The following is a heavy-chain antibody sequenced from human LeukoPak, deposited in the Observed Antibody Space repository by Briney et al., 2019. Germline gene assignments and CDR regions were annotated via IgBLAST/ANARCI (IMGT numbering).Heavy chain of an antibody. J-gene: IGHJ6*03. CDR3: ARQVTMIVVVGGVYYYYMDV. CDR1: GGSFSGYY. V-gene: IGHV4-34*01. Sequence: PSETLSLTCAVYGGSFSGYYWSWIRQPPGKGLEWIGEINHSGSTNYNPSLKSRVTISVDTSKNQFSLKLSSVTAADTAVYYCARQVTMIVVVGGVYYYYMDVWGKGTTVTVSS. CDR2: INHSGST. D-gene: IGHD3-22*01.